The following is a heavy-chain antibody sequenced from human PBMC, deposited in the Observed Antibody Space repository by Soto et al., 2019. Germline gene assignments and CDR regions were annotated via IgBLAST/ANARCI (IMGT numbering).Heavy chain of an antibody. CDR1: GFTFSSYA. D-gene: IGHD3-16*02. V-gene: IGHV3-23*01. J-gene: IGHJ4*02. Sequence: QPGGSLRLSCAASGFTFSSYAMSWVRQAPGKGLEWVSGISGNGGSTYYADSVKGRFTISRDNSKNTLYLQMNSLTAEDTAVFYCAKDLRLGDLSLYGIDDWGQRSLVTFSS. CDR3: AKDLRLGDLSLYGIDD. CDR2: ISGNGGST.